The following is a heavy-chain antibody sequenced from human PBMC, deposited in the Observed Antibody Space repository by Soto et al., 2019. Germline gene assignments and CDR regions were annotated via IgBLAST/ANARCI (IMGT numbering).Heavy chain of an antibody. CDR1: GFTVSSNY. Sequence: GGSLRLSCAASGFTVSSNYMSWVRQAPGKGLEWVSVIYSGGSTYYADSVKGRFTISRDNSKNTLYLQMNSLRAEDTAVYYCARDMAPSRFLEWLSNHPVWGQGTTVTVSS. J-gene: IGHJ6*02. V-gene: IGHV3-66*01. CDR2: IYSGGST. D-gene: IGHD3-3*01. CDR3: ARDMAPSRFLEWLSNHPV.